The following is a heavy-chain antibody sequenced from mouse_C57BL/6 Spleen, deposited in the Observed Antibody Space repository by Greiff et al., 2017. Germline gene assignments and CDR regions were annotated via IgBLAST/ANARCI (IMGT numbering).Heavy chain of an antibody. CDR1: GYAFSSSW. CDR3: ARYDYYGSSYVGFAY. Sequence: VQLQQSGPELVKPGASVKISCKASGYAFSSSWMNWVKQRPGKGLEWIGRIYPGDGDTNYNGKFKGKATLTADKSSSTDYMQLSSLTSEDSAVYFCARYDYYGSSYVGFAYWGQGTLVTVSA. V-gene: IGHV1-82*01. J-gene: IGHJ3*01. D-gene: IGHD1-1*01. CDR2: IYPGDGDT.